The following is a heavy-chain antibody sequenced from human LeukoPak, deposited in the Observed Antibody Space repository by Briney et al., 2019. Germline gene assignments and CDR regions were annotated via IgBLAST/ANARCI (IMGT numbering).Heavy chain of an antibody. V-gene: IGHV3-21*01. CDR1: GFTFSSYS. CDR3: ARDEGATTYSYYYYMDV. CDR2: ISSSSSYI. D-gene: IGHD1-26*01. J-gene: IGHJ6*03. Sequence: GGSLRLSCAASGFTFSSYSMNWVRQAPGKGLEWVSSISSSSSYIYYADSVKGRFTISRDNAKNSLYLQMNSLRAEDTAVYYCARDEGATTYSYYYYMDVWGKGTTVTVSS.